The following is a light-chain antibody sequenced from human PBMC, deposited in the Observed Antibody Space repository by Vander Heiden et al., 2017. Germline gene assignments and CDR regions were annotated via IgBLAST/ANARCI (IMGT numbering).Light chain of an antibody. CDR1: SSDVGEYDY. CDR3: SSYTSSSTPYV. J-gene: IGLJ1*01. V-gene: IGLV2-14*03. CDR2: GVS. Sequence: QSALTQPAYVSGSPGQSITISCTGTSSDVGEYDYVSWYQQHPDQAPKLMIYGVSNRPSGVSNRFSGSKSGNTASLTISGLQAEDEADYYCSSYTSSSTPYVFGTGTKVTVL.